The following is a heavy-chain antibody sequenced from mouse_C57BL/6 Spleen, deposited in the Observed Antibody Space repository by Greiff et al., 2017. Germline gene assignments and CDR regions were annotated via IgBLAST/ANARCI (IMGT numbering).Heavy chain of an antibody. CDR3: ARSPYYYGSSYYFDY. CDR2: ISDGGSYT. CDR1: GFTFSSYA. D-gene: IGHD1-1*01. Sequence: EVKLLESGGGLVKPGGSLKLSCAASGFTFSSYAMSWVRQTPEKRLEWVATISDGGSYTYYPDTVKGRFTISRDNAKNNLYLQMSHLKSEDTAMYYCARSPYYYGSSYYFDYWGQGTTLTVSS. V-gene: IGHV5-4*03. J-gene: IGHJ2*01.